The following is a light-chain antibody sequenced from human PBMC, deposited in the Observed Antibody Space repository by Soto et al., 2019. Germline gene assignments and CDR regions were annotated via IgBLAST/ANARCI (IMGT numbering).Light chain of an antibody. CDR2: SNN. V-gene: IGLV1-47*02. Sequence: QAVVTQPPSASATPGQRVSISCSGSRSNIGSNYVYWYQQLPGAAPRLLMYSNNQRPSGVPGRFSVSKSGTSASLAITGLRVDDEADYYCASWDNNLNGPIFGGGTKLTVL. J-gene: IGLJ2*01. CDR1: RSNIGSNY. CDR3: ASWDNNLNGPI.